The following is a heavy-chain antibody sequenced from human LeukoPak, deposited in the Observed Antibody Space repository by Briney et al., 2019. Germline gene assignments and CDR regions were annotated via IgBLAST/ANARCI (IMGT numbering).Heavy chain of an antibody. Sequence: QAGGSLRLSCAASGFTFSSYAMSWVRQAPGKGLEWVSAISGSGGSTYYADSVKDRFTISRDNSKNTLYLQMNSLRAEDTAVYYCAKETVVVAATPDAFDIWGQGTMVTVSS. CDR3: AKETVVVAATPDAFDI. J-gene: IGHJ3*02. CDR1: GFTFSSYA. V-gene: IGHV3-23*01. D-gene: IGHD2-15*01. CDR2: ISGSGGST.